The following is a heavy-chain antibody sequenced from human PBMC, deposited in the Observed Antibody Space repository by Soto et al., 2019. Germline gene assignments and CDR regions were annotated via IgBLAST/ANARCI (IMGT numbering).Heavy chain of an antibody. CDR2: NSGYNGNT. CDR1: GFTFTRSA. J-gene: IGHJ4*02. V-gene: IGHV1-18*01. Sequence: GASVKVSCKASGFTFTRSAITWVRQAPGQGLEWMGWNSGYNGNTNYAQKFQGRVTMTRDTSTNTAYMELRSLRSDDTAVYYCAKSPNFDWLFTFLDYWGQGTLVTVSS. CDR3: AKSPNFDWLFTFLDY. D-gene: IGHD3-9*01.